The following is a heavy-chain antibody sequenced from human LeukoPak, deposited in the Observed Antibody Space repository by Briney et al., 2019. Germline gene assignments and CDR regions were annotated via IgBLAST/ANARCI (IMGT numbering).Heavy chain of an antibody. CDR1: GFTFSSYA. CDR3: VTDRGDSNYNPFDS. Sequence: PGGSLRLSCAASGFTFSSYATHWVRRAPGKGLEWVAVISSDGSDKYYAESVTGRSTISRGTSKNTLSLQMTSLRTEDTAMYYCVTDRGDSNYNPFDSWGQGTLVSVSS. D-gene: IGHD6-13*01. CDR2: ISSDGSDK. V-gene: IGHV3-30*03. J-gene: IGHJ4*02.